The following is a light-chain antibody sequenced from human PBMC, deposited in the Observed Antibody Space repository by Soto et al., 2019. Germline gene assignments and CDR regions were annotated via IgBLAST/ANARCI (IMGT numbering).Light chain of an antibody. V-gene: IGKV3-20*01. CDR1: QSISSSY. Sequence: EIVLTQSPGTLSLSPGERATLSCRASQSISSSYLAWYQQKPGQAPRLLIYAASSRATGIPDRFIGSGSGTDCTLTMSRLEPEDFAVYYCQQYGSSSYTFGQGTQLEIK. CDR3: QQYGSSSYT. CDR2: AAS. J-gene: IGKJ2*01.